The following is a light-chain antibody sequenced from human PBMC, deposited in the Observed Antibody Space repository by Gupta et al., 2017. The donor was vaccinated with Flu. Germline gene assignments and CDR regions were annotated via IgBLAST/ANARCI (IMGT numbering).Light chain of an antibody. CDR1: NIGSKN. Sequence: GGNNIGSKNVHWYQVKPGRAPALVIYRDSNRPSGIPARFSGSNSGNTATLTISRAQAGDEADYYCQVWDRSTEDVVFGGGTKLTAL. CDR2: RDS. V-gene: IGLV3-9*01. CDR3: QVWDRSTEDVV. J-gene: IGLJ2*01.